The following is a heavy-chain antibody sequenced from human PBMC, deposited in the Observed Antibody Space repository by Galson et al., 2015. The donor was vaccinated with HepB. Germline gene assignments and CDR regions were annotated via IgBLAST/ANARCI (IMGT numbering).Heavy chain of an antibody. V-gene: IGHV3-30-3*01. CDR1: GFTFSSYA. Sequence: SLRLSCAASGFTFSSYAMHWVRQAPGKGPEWVAVTSHDGSSKYYADSVKGRLFISRDNSKNTLYLQMNSLRAEDTAVYYCARDNFTIFGVVIGGLDYWGQGSLVTVSS. D-gene: IGHD3-3*01. CDR2: TSHDGSSK. J-gene: IGHJ4*02. CDR3: ARDNFTIFGVVIGGLDY.